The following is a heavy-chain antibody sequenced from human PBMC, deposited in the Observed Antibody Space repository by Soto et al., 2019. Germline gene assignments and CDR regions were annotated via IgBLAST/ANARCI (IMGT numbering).Heavy chain of an antibody. CDR1: GYSFITYW. D-gene: IGHD5-12*01. CDR3: ARLGQGGYVQGMDV. J-gene: IGHJ6*02. Sequence: GESLKISCKGSGYSFITYWIAWVRQKPGKGLEWMGIIDPADSETKYSPSFQGQVTISADKSINTAYLQWSSLKASDTAMYYCARLGQGGYVQGMDVWGQGTTVTVXS. V-gene: IGHV5-51*01. CDR2: IDPADSET.